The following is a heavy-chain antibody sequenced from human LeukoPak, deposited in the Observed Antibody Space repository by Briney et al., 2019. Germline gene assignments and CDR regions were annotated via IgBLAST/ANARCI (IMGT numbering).Heavy chain of an antibody. J-gene: IGHJ3*02. CDR2: IYYSGST. CDR1: GGSISSGGYY. D-gene: IGHD4-23*01. Sequence: SQTLSLTCTVSGGSISSGGYYWSWIRQHPGKGLGWIGYIYYSGSTYYNPSLKSRVTISVDTSKNQFSLKLSSVTAADTAVYYCARDYGGNGDDAFDIWGQGTMVTVSS. V-gene: IGHV4-31*03. CDR3: ARDYGGNGDDAFDI.